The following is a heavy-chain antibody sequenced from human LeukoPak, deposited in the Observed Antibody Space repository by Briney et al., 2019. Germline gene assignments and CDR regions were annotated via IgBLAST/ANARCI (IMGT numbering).Heavy chain of an antibody. CDR1: GFTFSSSP. V-gene: IGHV3-23*01. J-gene: IGHJ4*02. CDR2: ISGSGGAT. Sequence: GGSLRLSCAASGFTFSSSPMNWVRQAPGKGLEWVSVISGSGGATFYGDSVQGRFTISRDNSRDTLYLQMNSLPAEDTAVYYCGKYVQTSVGANDYWGQGTLVTVSS. CDR3: GKYVQTSVGANDY. D-gene: IGHD1-26*01.